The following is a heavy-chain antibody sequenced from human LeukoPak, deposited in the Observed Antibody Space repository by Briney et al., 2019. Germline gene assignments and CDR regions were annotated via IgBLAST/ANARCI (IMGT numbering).Heavy chain of an antibody. CDR1: GFTFSSYG. CDR2: IWYDGSNK. V-gene: IGHV3-33*06. J-gene: IGHJ1*01. D-gene: IGHD3-22*01. CDR3: AKEIITMIVVVLYFQY. Sequence: GRSLRLSCAASGFTFSSYGMHWVRRAPGKGLEWVAVIWYDGSNKYYADSVKGRFTISRDNSKNTLYLQMNSLRAEDTAVYYCAKEIITMIVVVLYFQYWGQGTLVTVSS.